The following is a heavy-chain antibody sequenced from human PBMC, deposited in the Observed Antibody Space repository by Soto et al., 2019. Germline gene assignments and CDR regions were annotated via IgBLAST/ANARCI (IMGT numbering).Heavy chain of an antibody. J-gene: IGHJ4*02. CDR3: ARDSTDSSGYYAPFDY. CDR1: GFTFSSYS. D-gene: IGHD3-22*01. Sequence: EVQLVESGGGLVKPGGSLRLSCAASGFTFSSYSMNWVRQAPGKGLEWVSSISSSSSYIYYADSVKGRFTISRDNAKTSLYRQMNSLRAEDTAVYYCARDSTDSSGYYAPFDYWGQGTLVTVSS. V-gene: IGHV3-21*01. CDR2: ISSSSSYI.